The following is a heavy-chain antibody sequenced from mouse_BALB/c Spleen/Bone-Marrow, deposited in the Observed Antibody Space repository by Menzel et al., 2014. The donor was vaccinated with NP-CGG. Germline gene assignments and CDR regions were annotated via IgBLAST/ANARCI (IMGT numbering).Heavy chain of an antibody. CDR2: IWRGGST. Sequence: VKLEESGPGLVQPSQSLSITCTVSGFSLTSYGVHWVRQSPGKGLEWLGVIWRGGSTNYNAAFMSRLSITMDNSNSQVYIKINSLQADDTAIYYCAKNRNKYTWFSYWGQGTLVTVSA. D-gene: IGHD5-1-1*01. CDR3: AKNRNKYTWFSY. V-gene: IGHV2-5*01. CDR1: GFSLTSYG. J-gene: IGHJ3*01.